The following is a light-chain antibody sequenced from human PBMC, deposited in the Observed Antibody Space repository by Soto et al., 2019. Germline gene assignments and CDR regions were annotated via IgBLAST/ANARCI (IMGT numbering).Light chain of an antibody. CDR1: QNIAGY. CDR3: QQSYITPYT. V-gene: IGKV1-39*01. Sequence: DIQMTQSPSSLSVSVGDRVTITCRASQNIAGYLNWYQQKPGKAPQLLIYGSSNLQSGVPSTFSGSGSGTDYTLTISSLQPEDFATYYCQQSYITPYTFGQGTMLEIK. CDR2: GSS. J-gene: IGKJ2*01.